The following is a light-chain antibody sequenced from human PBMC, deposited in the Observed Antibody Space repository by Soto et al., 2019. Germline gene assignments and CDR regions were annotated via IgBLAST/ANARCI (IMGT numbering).Light chain of an antibody. CDR2: GAS. J-gene: IGKJ2*01. V-gene: IGKV3-20*01. Sequence: EIVLTQSPGTLSLSPGERATLSCRASQSVSSSYLAWYQQTPGQAPRLLIYGASNRATGIPDRFSGSGSGTDFTLTISRLEPEDFAVYYCQQYGSSLYTFGQGTKLEIK. CDR3: QQYGSSLYT. CDR1: QSVSSSY.